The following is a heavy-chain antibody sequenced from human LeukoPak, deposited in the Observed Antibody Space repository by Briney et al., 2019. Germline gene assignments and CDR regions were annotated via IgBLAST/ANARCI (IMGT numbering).Heavy chain of an antibody. CDR3: ARDGRSRGLSHVNFDY. J-gene: IGHJ4*02. CDR1: GFTFDDYG. Sequence: GGSLRLSCAASGFTFDDYGMSWVRQAPGKGLEWVSGINWNGGSTGYADSVKGRFTISRDNAKNSLYLQLNSLRAEDTAVYYCARDGRSRGLSHVNFDYWGQGILVTVSS. D-gene: IGHD3-16*02. CDR2: INWNGGST. V-gene: IGHV3-20*04.